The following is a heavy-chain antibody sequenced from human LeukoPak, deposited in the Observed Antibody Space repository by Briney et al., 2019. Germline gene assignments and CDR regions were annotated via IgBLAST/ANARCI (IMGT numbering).Heavy chain of an antibody. Sequence: ASVKVSCKASGYTFTGYYMHWVRQAPGQGLERMGWINPNSGGTNYAQKFQGRVTMTRDTSISTAYMELSRLRSDDTAVYYCARDYPGEDTAMAKFDYWGQGTLVTVSS. V-gene: IGHV1-2*02. CDR2: INPNSGGT. J-gene: IGHJ4*02. CDR3: ARDYPGEDTAMAKFDY. CDR1: GYTFTGYY. D-gene: IGHD5-18*01.